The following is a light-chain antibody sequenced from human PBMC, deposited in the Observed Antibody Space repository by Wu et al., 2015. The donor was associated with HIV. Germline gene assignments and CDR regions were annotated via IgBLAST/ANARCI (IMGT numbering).Light chain of an antibody. J-gene: IGKJ5*01. CDR1: QNIDSW. Sequence: QSPSTLSASVGDRVTITCRASQNIDSWLAWYQQKPGKAPNLLIYDASVLQTGVPSRFSGSGYGTHFTFTITNLQPEDIATYYCQRYDTFAQGTRLEIK. CDR2: DAS. CDR3: QRYDT. V-gene: IGKV1-33*01.